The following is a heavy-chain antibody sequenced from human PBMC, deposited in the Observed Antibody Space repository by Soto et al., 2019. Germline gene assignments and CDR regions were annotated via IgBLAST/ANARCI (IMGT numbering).Heavy chain of an antibody. D-gene: IGHD6-6*01. Sequence: EVQLVESGGGLVKPGGSLRLSRAASGFTFSSYSMNWVRQAPGKGLEWVSSISSSSSYIYYADSVKGRCTISRDNAKNSLYLQMNSLRAEDTAVYYCARVEYSSSLGTIFYYYYYMDVWGKGTTVTVSS. CDR1: GFTFSSYS. V-gene: IGHV3-21*01. CDR3: ARVEYSSSLGTIFYYYYYMDV. J-gene: IGHJ6*03. CDR2: ISSSSSYI.